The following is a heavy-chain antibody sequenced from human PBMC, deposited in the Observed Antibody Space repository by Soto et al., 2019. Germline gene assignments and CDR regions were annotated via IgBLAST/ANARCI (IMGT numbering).Heavy chain of an antibody. V-gene: IGHV3-21*01. CDR2: ISTISNYI. Sequence: EVQLVESGGGVVKPEGSLRLSCVASGFTFSSYSMNWVRQAPGKGLEWVSSISTISNYIYYADSVKGRFTISRDNAKNSLYLQMNSLRAEDTAVYYCARFHPESLLAEYYFDFWGQGTLVTVSS. CDR1: GFTFSSYS. CDR3: ARFHPESLLAEYYFDF. D-gene: IGHD3-3*02. J-gene: IGHJ4*02.